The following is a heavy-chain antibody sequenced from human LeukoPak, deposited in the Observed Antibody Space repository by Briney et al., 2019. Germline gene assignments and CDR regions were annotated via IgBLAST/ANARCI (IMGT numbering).Heavy chain of an antibody. V-gene: IGHV3-23*01. CDR3: AKGRLDYGDYYVDD. J-gene: IGHJ4*02. CDR1: GFTFSNYG. Sequence: GGPLRLSCAASGFTFSNYGMSWVRQAPGKGLEWVSVISGSGGTTYYADSVKGRFTISRDNSKNTLYLQMNSLRAEDTSLYYCAKGRLDYGDYYVDDWGQGTLVTVSS. CDR2: ISGSGGTT. D-gene: IGHD2-21*02.